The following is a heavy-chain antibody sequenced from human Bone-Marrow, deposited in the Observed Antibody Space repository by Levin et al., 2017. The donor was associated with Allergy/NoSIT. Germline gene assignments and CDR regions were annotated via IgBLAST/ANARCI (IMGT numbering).Heavy chain of an antibody. CDR2: IFPDDSDT. D-gene: IGHD4/OR15-4a*01. J-gene: IGHJ4*02. CDR3: ARPFPQDCVANTCPYFDC. V-gene: IGHV5-51*01. CDR1: GYSFTSYW. Sequence: KVSCKASGYSFTSYWIGWVRQMPGKGLEWIGIIFPDDSDTRYSPSFHGQVTISADKSINTAYLQWSSLKASDAAMYYWARPFPQDCVANTCPYFDCWGQGTLVTVSS.